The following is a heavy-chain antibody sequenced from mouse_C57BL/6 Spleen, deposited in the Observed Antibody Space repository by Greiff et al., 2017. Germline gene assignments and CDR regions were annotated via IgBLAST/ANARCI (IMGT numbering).Heavy chain of an antibody. CDR1: GFTFSSYA. V-gene: IGHV5-4*01. CDR2: ISDGGSYT. J-gene: IGHJ4*01. Sequence: EVMLVESGGGLVKPGGSLKLSCAASGFTFSSYAMSWVRQTPEKRLEWVATISDGGSYTYYPDNVKGRFTISRDNAKNNLYLQMSHLKSEDTAMYYCARERVYDAYGMDYWGQGTSVTVSS. D-gene: IGHD2-3*01. CDR3: ARERVYDAYGMDY.